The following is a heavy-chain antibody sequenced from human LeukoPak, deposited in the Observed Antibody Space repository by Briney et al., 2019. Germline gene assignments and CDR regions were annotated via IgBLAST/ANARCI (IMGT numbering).Heavy chain of an antibody. D-gene: IGHD3-3*01. J-gene: IGHJ4*02. CDR3: AREGPYDFWSGPGFY. Sequence: PGGSLRLSCAASGVTFRSYWMHGVRHAPREGLVWGSRINTDGSSTSYADSVKGRFTISRDNAKNTLYLQMNSLRAEDTAVYYCAREGPYDFWSGPGFYWGQGTLVTVSS. V-gene: IGHV3-74*01. CDR2: INTDGSST. CDR1: GVTFRSYW.